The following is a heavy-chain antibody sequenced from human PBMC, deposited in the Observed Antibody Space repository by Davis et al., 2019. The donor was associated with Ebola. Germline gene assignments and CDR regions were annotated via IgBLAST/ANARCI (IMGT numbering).Heavy chain of an antibody. J-gene: IGHJ4*02. Sequence: GESLKISCAASGFTFRDDWMHWVRQAPGKGLELVARIDTDGSATAYADSVKGRFTISRDNAKNTLYLQMNSLRAEDTGLYYCARDRPGPRCYFDCWGQGALVIVSS. V-gene: IGHV3-74*03. D-gene: IGHD1/OR15-1a*01. CDR3: ARDRPGPRCYFDC. CDR2: IDTDGSAT. CDR1: GFTFRDDW.